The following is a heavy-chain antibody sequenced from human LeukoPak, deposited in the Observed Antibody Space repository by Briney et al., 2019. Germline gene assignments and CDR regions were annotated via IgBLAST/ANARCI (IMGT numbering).Heavy chain of an antibody. V-gene: IGHV4-39*02. CDR3: ARDGFTIRDWFDP. CDR1: GGSISSTSYY. J-gene: IGHJ5*02. D-gene: IGHD4-17*01. CDR2: IYYSGST. Sequence: SETLSLTCTVSGGSISSTSYYWGWIRQPPGKGLEWIGSIYYSGSTYYNPSLKSRVTISVDTSKNQFSLKLSSVTAADTAVYYCARDGFTIRDWFDPWGQGTLVTVSS.